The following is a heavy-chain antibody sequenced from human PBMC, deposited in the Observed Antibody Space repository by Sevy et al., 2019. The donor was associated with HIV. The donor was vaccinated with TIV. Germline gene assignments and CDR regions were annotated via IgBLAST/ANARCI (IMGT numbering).Heavy chain of an antibody. CDR2: ISGSDGAT. D-gene: IGHD2-15*01. V-gene: IGHV3-23*01. Sequence: GGSLRLSCAASGFSFISYAMNWVRQAPGKGLEWISAISGSDGATYYADSVTGRFSISRDNSKNTLYLQMDSLRAEDTAVYYCAKDIVAVVGDAFDIWGQGTMVTVSS. CDR1: GFSFISYA. J-gene: IGHJ3*02. CDR3: AKDIVAVVGDAFDI.